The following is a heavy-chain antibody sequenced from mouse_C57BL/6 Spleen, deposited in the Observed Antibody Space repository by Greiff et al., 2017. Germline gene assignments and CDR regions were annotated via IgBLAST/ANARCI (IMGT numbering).Heavy chain of an antibody. D-gene: IGHD2-1*01. CDR1: GYTFTDYE. CDR3: TRGGNYERKVFDY. Sequence: QVQLQQSGAELVRPGASVTLSCKASGYTFTDYEMHWVKQTPVHGLEWIGAIDPETGGTAYNQKFKGKAILTADKSSSTAYMELRSLTAEYSAVYYGTRGGNYERKVFDYWGQGTTRTVSS. CDR2: IDPETGGT. J-gene: IGHJ2*01. V-gene: IGHV1-15*01.